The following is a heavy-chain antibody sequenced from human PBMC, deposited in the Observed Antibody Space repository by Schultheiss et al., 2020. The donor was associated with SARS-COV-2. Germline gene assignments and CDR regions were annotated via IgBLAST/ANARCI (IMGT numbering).Heavy chain of an antibody. CDR1: GGSISSGSYY. J-gene: IGHJ4*02. Sequence: SETLSLTCTVSGGSISSGSYYWSWIRQPAGKGLEWIGETSHSGNTNYNPSLKSRVTISVDTSKNQFSLKLSSVTAADTAVYYCARHPDYGDFYWGQGTLVTVSS. D-gene: IGHD4-17*01. V-gene: IGHV4-61*09. CDR2: TSHSGNT. CDR3: ARHPDYGDFY.